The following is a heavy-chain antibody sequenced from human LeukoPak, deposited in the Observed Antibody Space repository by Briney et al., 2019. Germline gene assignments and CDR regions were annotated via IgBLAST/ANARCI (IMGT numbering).Heavy chain of an antibody. J-gene: IGHJ4*02. CDR3: ARLSTVTTSFDY. CDR1: GGSISYYY. D-gene: IGHD4-11*01. V-gene: IGHV4-4*07. Sequence: SETLSLTCTVSGGSISYYYWNWIRQPAGKGLEWIGRIYTSGRTYYNPSLKSRVSMSVDTSKNQFTLKLSSVTAADTAVYYCARLSTVTTSFDYWGQGTLVTVSS. CDR2: IYTSGRT.